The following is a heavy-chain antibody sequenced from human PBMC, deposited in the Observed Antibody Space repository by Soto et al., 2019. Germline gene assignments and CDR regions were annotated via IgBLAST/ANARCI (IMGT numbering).Heavy chain of an antibody. CDR1: GFTFSSYA. Sequence: EVQLLETGGGLIQPGGSRGLSCAASGFTFSSYAMSWVRQAPGKGLEWVSGISTSGGTANLADSVEGRCTISRDNSKSTLYLQMNSLRAEDTAVYYCAKLTYPSDSTGYYFERVSGWIDSWGQGTLVTVSS. CDR3: AKLTYPSDSTGYYFERVSGWIDS. CDR2: ISTSGGTA. D-gene: IGHD3-22*01. V-gene: IGHV3-23*01. J-gene: IGHJ5*01.